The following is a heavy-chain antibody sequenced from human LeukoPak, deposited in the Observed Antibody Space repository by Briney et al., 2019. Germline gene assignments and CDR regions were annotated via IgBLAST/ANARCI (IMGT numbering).Heavy chain of an antibody. V-gene: IGHV3-23*01. CDR2: IFSGGYKT. Sequence: KSGGSLRLSCAASGFTFSSYAMSWVRQAPGKGLEWVATIFSGGYKTYYADSVKGRFSISRDNSQNTVHLQMNSLRAEDTATYYCAKEIVFLFGDPWGQGALLTVSS. CDR1: GFTFSSYA. D-gene: IGHD2/OR15-2a*01. J-gene: IGHJ5*02. CDR3: AKEIVFLFGDP.